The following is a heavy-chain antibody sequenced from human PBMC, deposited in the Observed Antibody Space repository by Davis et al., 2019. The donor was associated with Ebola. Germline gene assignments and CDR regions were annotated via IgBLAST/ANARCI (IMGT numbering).Heavy chain of an antibody. CDR1: GGSISSSNW. CDR2: IYYSGST. V-gene: IGHV4-39*01. J-gene: IGHJ6*02. CDR3: ARRVYDFWSGYYDDGMDV. Sequence: SETLSLTCAVSGGSISSSNWWRWVRQPPGKGLEWIGSIYYSGSTYYNPSLKSRVTISVDTSKNQFSLKLSSVTAADTAVYYCARRVYDFWSGYYDDGMDVWGQGTTVTVSS. D-gene: IGHD3-3*01.